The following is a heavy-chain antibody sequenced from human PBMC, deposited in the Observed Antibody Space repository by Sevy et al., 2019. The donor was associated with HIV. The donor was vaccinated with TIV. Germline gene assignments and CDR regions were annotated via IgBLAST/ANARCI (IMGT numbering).Heavy chain of an antibody. CDR2: ISYDGTNK. V-gene: IGHV3-30-3*01. D-gene: IGHD3-16*01. J-gene: IGHJ3*01. CDR1: GFTFSRNT. Sequence: GGSLRLSCAASGFTFSRNTMHWARHAPGKGLEWVALISYDGTNKYYADSVKGRFTISRDNSKNTLYLQMNSLRAEDTAVYYCVKDGGAVAPGTFDLWGQGTMVTVSS. CDR3: VKDGGAVAPGTFDL.